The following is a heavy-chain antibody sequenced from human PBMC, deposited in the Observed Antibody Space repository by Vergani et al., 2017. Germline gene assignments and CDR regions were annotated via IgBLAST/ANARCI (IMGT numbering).Heavy chain of an antibody. CDR3: ARDSSGYLYYYYYGMDV. CDR2: ISSSSSTI. D-gene: IGHD3-3*01. CDR1: GFTFSSYG. Sequence: VQLVESGGGVVQPGRSLRLSCAASGFTFSSYGMHWVRQAPGKGLEWVSYISSSSSTIYYADSVKGRFTISRDNAKNSLYLQMNSLRAEDTAVYYCARDSSGYLYYYYYGMDVWGQGTTVTVSS. J-gene: IGHJ6*02. V-gene: IGHV3-48*01.